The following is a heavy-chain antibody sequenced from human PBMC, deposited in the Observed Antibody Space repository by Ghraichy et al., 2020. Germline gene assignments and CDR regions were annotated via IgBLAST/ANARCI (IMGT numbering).Heavy chain of an antibody. D-gene: IGHD6-6*01. J-gene: IGHJ6*02. V-gene: IGHV2-5*02. CDR1: GFSLSTSGVG. Sequence: SGPTLVKPTQTLTLTCTFSGFSLSTSGVGVSWIRQPPGKALEWLALIYWDDDKRYSPSLKSRLTITKDTSKNQVVLTMTNMDPVDTATYYCAHDSSSSRTYYYYGMDVWGQGTTVTVSS. CDR2: IYWDDDK. CDR3: AHDSSSSRTYYYYGMDV.